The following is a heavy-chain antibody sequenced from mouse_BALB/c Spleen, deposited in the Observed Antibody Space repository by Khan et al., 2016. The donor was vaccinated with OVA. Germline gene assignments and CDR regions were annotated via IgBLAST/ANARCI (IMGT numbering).Heavy chain of an antibody. J-gene: IGHJ2*01. V-gene: IGHV1S132*01. CDR2: IYPGTDNT. CDR1: GYIFTSYW. Sequence: QVQLQQSGAELVRPGASVKLSCKTSGYIFTSYWIHWVKQRSGQGLEWIARIYPGTDNTYYNEKFKDKATLTADKSSSTAYMQLSSLKSEDSDVYFCVREEALYHFDHWGQGTTLTVSS. CDR3: VREEALYHFDH. D-gene: IGHD3-2*02.